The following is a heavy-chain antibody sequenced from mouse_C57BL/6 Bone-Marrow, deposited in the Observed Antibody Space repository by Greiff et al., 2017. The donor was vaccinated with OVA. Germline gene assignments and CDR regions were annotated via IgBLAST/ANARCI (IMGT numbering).Heavy chain of an antibody. V-gene: IGHV5-9-1*02. CDR1: GFTFSSYA. D-gene: IGHD2-5*01. CDR2: ISSGGDYI. J-gene: IGHJ3*01. CDR3: TRDRDYSNYDLFAY. Sequence: EVQGVEFGEGLVKPGGSLKLSCAASGFTFSSYAMSWVRQTPEKRLEWVAYISSGGDYIYYADTVKGRFTISRDNARNTLYLQMSSLKSEDTAMYYCTRDRDYSNYDLFAYWGQGTLVTVSA.